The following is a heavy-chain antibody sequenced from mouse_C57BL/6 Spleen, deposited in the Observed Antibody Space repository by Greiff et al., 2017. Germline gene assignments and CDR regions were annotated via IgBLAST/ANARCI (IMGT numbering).Heavy chain of an antibody. CDR2: IDPYDSET. D-gene: IGHD2-1*01. CDR3: ARKPSYNYCFDY. CDR1: GYTFTSYW. J-gene: IGHJ2*03. Sequence: QVQLQQPGAELVRPGSSVKLSCKASGYTFTSYWMHWVKQRPIQGLEWIGNIDPYDSETHYNQKFKDKATLTVDKSSSTAYMQLSSLTSEDSAVYYCARKPSYNYCFDYWGQGIRLTVFS. V-gene: IGHV1-52*01.